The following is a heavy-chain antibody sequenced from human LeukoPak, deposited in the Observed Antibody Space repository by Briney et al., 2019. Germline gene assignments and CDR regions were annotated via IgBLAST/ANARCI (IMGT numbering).Heavy chain of an antibody. J-gene: IGHJ5*02. CDR2: IYYSGST. V-gene: IGHV4-59*06. Sequence: PSETLSLTCTVSGGSISGDYWSWIRQPPGKGLEWIGYIYYSGSTYYNPSLKSRVTISVDTSKNQFSLKLSSVTAADTAVYYCARARVPDSSGYYPYWFDPWGQGTLVTVSS. CDR3: ARARVPDSSGYYPYWFDP. D-gene: IGHD3-22*01. CDR1: GGSISGDY.